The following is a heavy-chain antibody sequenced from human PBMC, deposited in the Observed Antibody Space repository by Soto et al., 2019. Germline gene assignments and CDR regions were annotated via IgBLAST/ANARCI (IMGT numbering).Heavy chain of an antibody. D-gene: IGHD3-3*01. V-gene: IGHV1-69*13. Sequence: SVKVSCKASGGTFSSYAISWVRQAPGQGLEWMGGIIPIFGTANYAQKFQGRVTITADESTSTAYMELSSLRSEDTAVYYCAGGYDCWSCTDTTCYYYYGMDVWGPGTTVTVYS. CDR3: AGGYDCWSCTDTTCYYYYGMDV. CDR2: IIPIFGTA. J-gene: IGHJ6*02. CDR1: GGTFSSYA.